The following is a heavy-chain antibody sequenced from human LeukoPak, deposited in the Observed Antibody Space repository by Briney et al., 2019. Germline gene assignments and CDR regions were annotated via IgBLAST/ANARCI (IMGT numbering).Heavy chain of an antibody. CDR2: INWNGGST. Sequence: GGSLRLSCAASGFTFDDYGMSWVRQAPGKGLECVSGINWNGGSTGYADSVKGRFTISRDNAKNSLYLQMNSLRAEDTALYYCARAEGNYYDSSTGDYWGQGTLVTVSS. D-gene: IGHD3-22*01. CDR1: GFTFDDYG. V-gene: IGHV3-20*04. CDR3: ARAEGNYYDSSTGDY. J-gene: IGHJ4*02.